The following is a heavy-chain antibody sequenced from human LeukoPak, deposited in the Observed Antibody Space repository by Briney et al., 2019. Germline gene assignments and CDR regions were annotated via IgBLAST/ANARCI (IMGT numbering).Heavy chain of an antibody. J-gene: IGHJ6*02. CDR1: GFTFSSYA. V-gene: IGHV3-23*01. CDR2: ISGSGGST. CDR3: AREFSITIFGVVINYYYYGMDV. D-gene: IGHD3-3*01. Sequence: GGSLRLSCAASGFTFSSYAMNWVHQAPGKGLEWVSVISGSGGSTDYADSVKGRFTISRDNSKNTLYLQMNSLRAEDTAVYYCAREFSITIFGVVINYYYYGMDVWGQGTTVTVSS.